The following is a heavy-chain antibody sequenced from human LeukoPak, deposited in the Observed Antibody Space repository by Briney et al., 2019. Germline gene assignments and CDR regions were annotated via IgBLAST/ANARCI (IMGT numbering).Heavy chain of an antibody. D-gene: IGHD2-2*01. CDR2: IKSKTDGGTT. Sequence: GGSLRLSCAASGFTFSNAWMSWVRQAPGKGLEWVGRIKSKTDGGTTDYAAPVKGRFTISRDISTDTLWLQMDSLRTEDTAVYYCAKGPLRGTAAAIDYWGQGTLVTVSS. J-gene: IGHJ4*02. V-gene: IGHV3-15*01. CDR1: GFTFSNAW. CDR3: AKGPLRGTAAAIDY.